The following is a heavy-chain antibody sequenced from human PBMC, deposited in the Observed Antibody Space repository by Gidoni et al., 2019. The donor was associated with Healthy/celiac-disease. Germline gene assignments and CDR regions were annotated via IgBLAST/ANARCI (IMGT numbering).Heavy chain of an antibody. Sequence: EVQLVESGGGLVQPGGSLRLACAAAGFSFSSYWMSWGRQAPGKGLEWVANIKQDGSEKYSWDPVKGRFTISRDNAKNSLYLQMNSLRAEDTAVYYCASDPSEIGFYDIWGQGTMVTVSS. D-gene: IGHD3-10*01. CDR3: ASDPSEIGFYDI. CDR2: IKQDGSEK. CDR1: GFSFSSYW. J-gene: IGHJ3*02. V-gene: IGHV3-7*04.